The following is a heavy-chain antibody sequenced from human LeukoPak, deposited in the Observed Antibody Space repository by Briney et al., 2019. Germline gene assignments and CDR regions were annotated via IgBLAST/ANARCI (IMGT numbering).Heavy chain of an antibody. CDR1: GFTFSSFA. CDR2: ISGSGGST. V-gene: IGHV3-23*01. Sequence: GGSLRLSCAASGFTFSSFAMSWVRQAPGKGLEWVSTISGSGGSTSYADSVKGRFTISRDNSKNTLYLQMNSLRAEDTALYYCAKNSRSSGYYLDYWGQRTLVTVSS. CDR3: AKNSRSSGYYLDY. D-gene: IGHD3-22*01. J-gene: IGHJ4*02.